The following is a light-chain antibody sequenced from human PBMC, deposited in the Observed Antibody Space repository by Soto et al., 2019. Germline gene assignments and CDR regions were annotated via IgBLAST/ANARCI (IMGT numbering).Light chain of an antibody. CDR2: EVR. CDR1: SSDVGGYKY. Sequence: QSVLTQPASVSGSPGQSITISCTGTSSDVGGYKYVSWYQQHPGKAPKLMIYEVRNRPSGVSDRFSGSKSGKTASLTIFGLQAEDEADYYCSSYTTSTTQVFGGGTKLTVL. V-gene: IGLV2-14*01. J-gene: IGLJ2*01. CDR3: SSYTTSTTQV.